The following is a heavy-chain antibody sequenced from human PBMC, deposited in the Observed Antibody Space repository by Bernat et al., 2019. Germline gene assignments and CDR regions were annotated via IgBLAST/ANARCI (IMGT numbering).Heavy chain of an antibody. V-gene: IGHV4-39*01. CDR1: GGSISRSSYY. J-gene: IGHJ4*02. CDR3: ARHGKIVLEPAALGFDY. Sequence: QLQLQESGPGLVKPSETLSLTCTVSGGSISRSSYYWGWIRQPPGKGLEWIGSIYYSGDTYYNPSLKSRVTISVDTSKNQFSLKLSSVTAADTAVYYCARHGKIVLEPAALGFDYWGQGTLVTVSS. D-gene: IGHD2-2*01. CDR2: IYYSGDT.